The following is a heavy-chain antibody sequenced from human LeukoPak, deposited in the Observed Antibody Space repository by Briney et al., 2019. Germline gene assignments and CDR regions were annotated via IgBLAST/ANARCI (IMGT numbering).Heavy chain of an antibody. V-gene: IGHV1-46*01. J-gene: IGHJ5*02. D-gene: IGHD6-6*01. CDR3: AREGDSSSSSTYNWFDP. CDR2: INPSGGST. Sequence: ASVKVSCKASGYTFTSYYMHWVRQAPGQGLEWMGIINPSGGSTSYAQKFQGRVTMTRDMSTSTVYMELSSLRSEDTAVYYCAREGDSSSSSTYNWFDPWGQGTLVTVSS. CDR1: GYTFTSYY.